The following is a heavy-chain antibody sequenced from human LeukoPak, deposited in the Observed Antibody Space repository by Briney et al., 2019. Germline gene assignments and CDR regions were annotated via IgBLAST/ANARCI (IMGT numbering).Heavy chain of an antibody. V-gene: IGHV3-21*01. CDR1: GFTFDSYS. J-gene: IGHJ4*02. Sequence: PGGSLRLSRAGSGFTFDSYSINWVRQAPGKGLEWASSISGGSGYIYYADSVKGRFTISRDNAKNSLYLQMDSLRAEDTAVYYCARGVDAAMVVDYWGEGTLVTVSS. CDR3: ARGVDAAMVVDY. D-gene: IGHD5-18*01. CDR2: ISGGSGYI.